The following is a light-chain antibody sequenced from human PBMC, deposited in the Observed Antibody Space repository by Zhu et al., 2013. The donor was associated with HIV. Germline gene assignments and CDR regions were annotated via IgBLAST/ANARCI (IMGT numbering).Light chain of an antibody. J-gene: IGKJ5*01. CDR2: DAS. V-gene: IGKV3-11*01. Sequence: EIVLTQSPATLSLSPGERATLSCRASQSINNYLVWYQQKPGQAPRLLISDASNRASGIPARFSGSGSGTDYTLTISSLEPEDFAVYYCQQRYSWPPTFGQGTRLDIK. CDR1: QSINNY. CDR3: QQRYSWPPT.